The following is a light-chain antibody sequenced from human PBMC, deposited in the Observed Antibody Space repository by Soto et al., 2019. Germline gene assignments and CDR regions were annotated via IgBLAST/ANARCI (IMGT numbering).Light chain of an antibody. CDR1: SSDVGGYHY. CDR2: DVS. V-gene: IGLV2-14*01. Sequence: QSALTQPASVSGSPGQSITIACTGTSSDVGGYHYVSWYQQYPGKAPRLVISDVSNRPSGVSNRFSGSKSGNSASLTISGLQAEDEADYSCSSYTSSSTYVFGTGTKLTVL. CDR3: SSYTSSSTYV. J-gene: IGLJ1*01.